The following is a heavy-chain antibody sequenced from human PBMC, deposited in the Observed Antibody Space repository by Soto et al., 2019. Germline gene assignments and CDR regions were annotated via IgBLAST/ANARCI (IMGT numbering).Heavy chain of an antibody. V-gene: IGHV1-18*01. CDR3: ARSIVVVTALDY. J-gene: IGHJ4*02. D-gene: IGHD2-21*02. Sequence: RASVKVSCKASGYTFTNFGISWVRQAPGQGLEWMGWISAYNGNTNYAQNFQGRVTMTTDTSTSTAYMELRSLRSEDTAVYYCARSIVVVTALDYWGQGTLVTVSS. CDR1: GYTFTNFG. CDR2: ISAYNGNT.